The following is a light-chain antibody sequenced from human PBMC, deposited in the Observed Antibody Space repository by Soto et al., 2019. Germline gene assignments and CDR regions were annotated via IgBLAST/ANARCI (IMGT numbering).Light chain of an antibody. V-gene: IGLV2-14*01. CDR3: SSYTSSRTYV. Sequence: QSVLTQPASVSGSPGQSITISCTGTSSDVGAYIYVSWYQHHPGKAPKVMIYEVTNRPSGVSDRFSGSKSGNTASLTISGLQAEDEADYYCSSYTSSRTYVFGTGTNVTVL. CDR1: SSDVGAYIY. CDR2: EVT. J-gene: IGLJ1*01.